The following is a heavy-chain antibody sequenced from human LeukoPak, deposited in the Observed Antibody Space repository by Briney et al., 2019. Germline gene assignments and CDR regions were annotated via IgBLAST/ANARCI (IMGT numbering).Heavy chain of an antibody. Sequence: GGSLRLSCVGSGFSFGNYWMHWVRQAPGKGLVWVSRITSDGSTTSYADSVKGRFTISRDNARNTLYLQMNSLRAEDTAVYYCARDRSGSQHYMDVWGKGATVTVSS. CDR3: ARDRSGSQHYMDV. V-gene: IGHV3-74*01. J-gene: IGHJ6*03. CDR1: GFSFGNYW. CDR2: ITSDGSTT. D-gene: IGHD1-26*01.